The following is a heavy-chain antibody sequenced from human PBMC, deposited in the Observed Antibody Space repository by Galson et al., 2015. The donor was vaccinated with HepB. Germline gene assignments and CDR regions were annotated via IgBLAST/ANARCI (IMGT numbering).Heavy chain of an antibody. CDR2: INPSGGST. J-gene: IGHJ4*02. CDR1: GYTFTSYY. V-gene: IGHV1-46*01. CDR3: ARAPANYDSSGYPDY. Sequence: SVKVSCKASGYTFTSYYMHWVRQAPGQGLEWMGIINPSGGSTSYAQKFQGRVTMTRDTSTSTVYMELSSLRSEDTAVYYCARAPANYDSSGYPDYWGQGTLVTVSS. D-gene: IGHD3-22*01.